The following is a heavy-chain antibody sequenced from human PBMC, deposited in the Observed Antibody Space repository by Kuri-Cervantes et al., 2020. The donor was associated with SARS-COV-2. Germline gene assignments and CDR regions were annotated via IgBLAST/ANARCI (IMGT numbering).Heavy chain of an antibody. CDR3: AKDQLEQWLVYYYYMDV. Sequence: GESLKISCVASGFTFSSYAMSWVRQAPGQGLEWVSGISDSGDSTNYADSVKGRFTISRDNSKNTVYMEMDSLRADDTAVYYCAKDQLEQWLVYYYYMDVWGKGTTVTVSS. V-gene: IGHV3-23*01. D-gene: IGHD6-19*01. CDR2: ISDSGDST. CDR1: GFTFSSYA. J-gene: IGHJ6*03.